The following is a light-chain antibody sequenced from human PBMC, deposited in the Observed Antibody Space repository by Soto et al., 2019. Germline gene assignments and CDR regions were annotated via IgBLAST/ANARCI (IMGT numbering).Light chain of an antibody. CDR2: GAS. CDR1: QSVSSSY. CDR3: HQYDSSPLT. J-gene: IGKJ4*01. Sequence: EIVLTQSPGTLSLSPGERVTLSCRASQSVSSSYLAWYQQKPGQAPRLLIYGASSRATGIPDRFSGSGSGTDFTLTISRLEPEVFAVYYCHQYDSSPLTFGGGTKVEIK. V-gene: IGKV3-20*01.